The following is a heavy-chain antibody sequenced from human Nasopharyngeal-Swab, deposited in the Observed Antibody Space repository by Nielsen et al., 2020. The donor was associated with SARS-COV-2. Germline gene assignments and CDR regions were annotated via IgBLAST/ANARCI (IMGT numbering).Heavy chain of an antibody. Sequence: WIRQPPGKGLEWIGEINHSGSTNYNPSLKSRVTISVDTSKNQFSLKLSSVTAADTAVYYCARAGDIRYYYYGMDVWGQETTVTVSS. D-gene: IGHD2-21*01. J-gene: IGHJ6*02. V-gene: IGHV4-34*01. CDR3: ARAGDIRYYYYGMDV. CDR2: INHSGST.